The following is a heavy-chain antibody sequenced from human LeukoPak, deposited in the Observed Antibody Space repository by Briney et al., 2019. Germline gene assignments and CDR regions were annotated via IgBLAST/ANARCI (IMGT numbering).Heavy chain of an antibody. D-gene: IGHD5-18*01. CDR3: ARSGYSYGYDY. CDR2: INTDGSST. CDR1: GFTFRTYW. V-gene: IGHV3-74*01. J-gene: IGHJ4*02. Sequence: PGGSLRLSCAASGFTFRTYWMHWVRQAPGKGLVWVSHINTDGSSTTYADSVKGRFTISRDNAKNTLYLQMNSLRAEDTAVYYCARSGYSYGYDYWGKGTLVTVSP.